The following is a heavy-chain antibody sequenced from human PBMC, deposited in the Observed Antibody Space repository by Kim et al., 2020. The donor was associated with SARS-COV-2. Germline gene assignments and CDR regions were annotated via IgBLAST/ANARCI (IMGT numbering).Heavy chain of an antibody. CDR1: GGTFSNYA. J-gene: IGHJ4*01. V-gene: IGHV1-69*13. D-gene: IGHD4-17*01. CDR3: ARSYGDFGISSFDS. CDR2: IIPLFGTT. Sequence: SVKVSCKASGGTFSNYAVSWVRQAPGQGLEWMGGIIPLFGTTTSTQKFQGRVSFTADESTSIVYMDLSSLKSEDTAVYYCARSYGDFGISSFDSWGQGSLVIVSS.